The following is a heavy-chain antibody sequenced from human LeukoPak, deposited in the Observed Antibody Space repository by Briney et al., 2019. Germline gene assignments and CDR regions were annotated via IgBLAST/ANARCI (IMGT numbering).Heavy chain of an antibody. CDR2: IRYDGSNK. D-gene: IGHD2-15*01. CDR3: AKEGGSGGSCYHDAFDI. Sequence: GGSLTLSCAASGFTFSSYGMHWVRQAPGKGLEWVAFIRYDGSNKYYADSVKGRFTISRDNSKNTLYLQMNSLRAEDTAVYYCAKEGGSGGSCYHDAFDIWGQGTMVTVSS. CDR1: GFTFSSYG. V-gene: IGHV3-30*02. J-gene: IGHJ3*02.